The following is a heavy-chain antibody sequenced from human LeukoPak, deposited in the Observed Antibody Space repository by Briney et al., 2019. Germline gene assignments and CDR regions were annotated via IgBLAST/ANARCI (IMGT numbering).Heavy chain of an antibody. Sequence: SQTLSLTCTVSGGSISSGSYYWSWIRQPPGKGLEWIGYIYYSGSTNYNPSLKSRVTISVDTSKNQFSLKLSSVTAADTAVYYCARGSSYGFYYYYYMDVWGKGTTVTVSS. CDR2: IYYSGST. J-gene: IGHJ6*03. CDR3: ARGSSYGFYYYYYMDV. V-gene: IGHV4-61*01. D-gene: IGHD5-18*01. CDR1: GGSISSGSYY.